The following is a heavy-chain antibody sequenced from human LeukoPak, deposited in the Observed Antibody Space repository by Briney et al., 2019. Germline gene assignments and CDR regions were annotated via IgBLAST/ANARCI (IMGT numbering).Heavy chain of an antibody. D-gene: IGHD3-22*01. CDR1: GGSFSGYY. CDR3: ARRLVGSGYLRDFDS. CDR2: INHSGST. Sequence: SETLSLTCAVYGGSFSGYYWSWIRQPPGKGLEWIGEINHSGSTNYNPSLKSRVTISVDTSKNQFSLKLSSVTAADPAVYYCARRLVGSGYLRDFDSWGQGTLVTVSP. J-gene: IGHJ4*02. V-gene: IGHV4-34*01.